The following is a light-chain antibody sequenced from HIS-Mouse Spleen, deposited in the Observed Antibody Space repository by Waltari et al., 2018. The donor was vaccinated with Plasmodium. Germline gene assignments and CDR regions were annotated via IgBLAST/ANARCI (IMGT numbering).Light chain of an antibody. CDR3: CSYAGSSTHVV. Sequence: QSALPQPAPLSASPGPSITTSCPGTSRDVGSYDLVSWYQQHPGKAPKLMIYEGSKRPSGVSNRFSGSKSGNTASLTISGLQAEDEADYYCCSYAGSSTHVVFGGGTKLTVL. J-gene: IGLJ2*01. V-gene: IGLV2-23*01. CDR2: EGS. CDR1: SRDVGSYDL.